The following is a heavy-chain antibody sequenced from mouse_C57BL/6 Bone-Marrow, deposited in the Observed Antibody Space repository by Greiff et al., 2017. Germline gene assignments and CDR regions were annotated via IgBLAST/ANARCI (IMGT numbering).Heavy chain of an antibody. CDR1: EYEFPSHD. V-gene: IGHV5-2*03. Sequence: EVKLVESGGGLVQPGESLKLSCESNEYEFPSHDMSWVRKTPEKRLELVAAINSDGGSTYYPDTMERRFIISRDNTKKTLYLQMSSLRSEDTALXYCARRRVTRYYYAMDYWGQGTSVTVSS. J-gene: IGHJ4*01. CDR3: ARRRVTRYYYAMDY. D-gene: IGHD2-5*01. CDR2: INSDGGST.